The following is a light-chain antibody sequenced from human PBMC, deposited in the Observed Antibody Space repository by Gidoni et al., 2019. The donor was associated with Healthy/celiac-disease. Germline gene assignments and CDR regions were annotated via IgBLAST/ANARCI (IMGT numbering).Light chain of an antibody. V-gene: IGLV2-23*01. CDR2: ECS. J-gene: IGLJ1*01. CDR1: SIDVGSYNL. CDR3: CSDAGSSTPYV. Sequence: QSALTQPASVSGSPGQSSTISCTGTSIDVGSYNLVSWYQQHPGKAPKLMIYECSKLPSVVSNRFSGSKSGNTASLTISELQAEDEADYYCCSDAGSSTPYVFGTGTKVTVL.